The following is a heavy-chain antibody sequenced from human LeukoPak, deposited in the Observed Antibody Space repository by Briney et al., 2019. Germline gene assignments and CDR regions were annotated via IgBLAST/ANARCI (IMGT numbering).Heavy chain of an antibody. J-gene: IGHJ4*02. V-gene: IGHV3-23*01. D-gene: IGHD5-24*01. Sequence: GGSLRLSCAASGFTFSTYALSWVRQAPGKGLGWVSAISGSGGSTYYADSVKGRFTISRDNSKNTLYLQMNSLRAEDTAVYYCAKVGDGYNLRTKIFDYWGQGTLVTVSS. CDR1: GFTFSTYA. CDR2: ISGSGGST. CDR3: AKVGDGYNLRTKIFDY.